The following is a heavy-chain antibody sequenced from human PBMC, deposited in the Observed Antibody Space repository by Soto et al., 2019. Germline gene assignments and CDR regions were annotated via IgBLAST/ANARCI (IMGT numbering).Heavy chain of an antibody. V-gene: IGHV4-30-2*01. Sequence: QLQLQESGSGLVKPSQTLSLTCAVSGGSISSGGYSWGWIRQPPGKGLEWIGYIYHSGGTYYNPSLKSRVPISVDRSKNQFSLKLSSVTAADTAVYYCARATGQQLAYFDYWCQGTLVTVSS. D-gene: IGHD6-13*01. CDR2: IYHSGGT. CDR1: GGSISSGGYS. J-gene: IGHJ4*02. CDR3: ARATGQQLAYFDY.